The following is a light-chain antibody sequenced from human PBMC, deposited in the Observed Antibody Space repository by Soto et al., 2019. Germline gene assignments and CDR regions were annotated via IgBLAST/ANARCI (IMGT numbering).Light chain of an antibody. CDR1: QNISTY. CDR2: GAS. Sequence: DIQMTQSPSSLSASVGDRVTITCRASQNISTYLNWYQHKSGKAPNLLIYGASRLQSGVPSRFSGSGSGTDFTLTINSLQPEDFATYYCQQSHSAPYTFGQGTKMEIK. V-gene: IGKV1-39*01. J-gene: IGKJ2*01. CDR3: QQSHSAPYT.